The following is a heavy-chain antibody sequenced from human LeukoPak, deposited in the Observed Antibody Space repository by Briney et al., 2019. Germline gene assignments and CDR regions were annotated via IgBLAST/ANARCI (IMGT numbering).Heavy chain of an antibody. V-gene: IGHV3-30*04. D-gene: IGHD2-2*02. CDR2: ISYDGSDK. Sequence: GGSLRLSCAASGFTFCSYTMHWVRQAPGKGLEWVAIISYDGSDKYYADSVKGRFTISRDNSKNTLYLQMNSLRAEDTAVYYCVRDNPPDCSSTSCYKGFYYYYMDVWGKGTTVTVSS. CDR1: GFTFCSYT. J-gene: IGHJ6*03. CDR3: VRDNPPDCSSTSCYKGFYYYYMDV.